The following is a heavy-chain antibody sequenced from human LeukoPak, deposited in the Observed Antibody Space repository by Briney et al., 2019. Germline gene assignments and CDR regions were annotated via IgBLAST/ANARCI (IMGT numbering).Heavy chain of an antibody. V-gene: IGHV1-69*13. CDR2: IIPIFGTA. Sequence: SVKVSCKASGGTFSSYAISWVRQAPGQGLEWMGGIIPIFGTANYAQKFQGRVMITADESTSTAYMELSSLRSEDTAVYYCARHIVVVPAAIRRRGWFDPWGQGTLVTVSS. CDR3: ARHIVVVPAAIRRRGWFDP. J-gene: IGHJ5*02. CDR1: GGTFSSYA. D-gene: IGHD2-2*02.